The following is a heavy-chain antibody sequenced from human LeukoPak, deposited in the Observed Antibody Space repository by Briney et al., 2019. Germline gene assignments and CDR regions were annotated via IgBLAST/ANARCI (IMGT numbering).Heavy chain of an antibody. J-gene: IGHJ5*02. CDR3: ARITYDFWSGYYMPDDP. V-gene: IGHV1-18*01. Sequence: ASVRVSCKASGYTFTNYGLSWVRQAPGQGLEWMGWISIYNGDTGYAQKLRGRVTMTTDTSTSTAYMELRSLRSDDTAVYYCARITYDFWSGYYMPDDPWGQGTLVTVSS. CDR1: GYTFTNYG. CDR2: ISIYNGDT. D-gene: IGHD3-3*01.